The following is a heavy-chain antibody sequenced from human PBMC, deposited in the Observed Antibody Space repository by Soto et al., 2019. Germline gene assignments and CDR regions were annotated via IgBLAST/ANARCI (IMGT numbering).Heavy chain of an antibody. CDR2: IYHSGST. D-gene: IGHD3-10*01. CDR3: ARAHGSGWGALET. V-gene: IGHV4-30-2*01. CDR1: GGSISSGGYS. Sequence: QLQLQESGSGLVKPSQTLSLTCAVSGGSISSGGYSWSWIRQPPGKGLEWIGYIYHSGSTYYNPSLKSQVTISVDGSKNHFSLKLSSVTAADTAVDSRARAHGSGWGALETWGQGTMVTVSS. J-gene: IGHJ3*02.